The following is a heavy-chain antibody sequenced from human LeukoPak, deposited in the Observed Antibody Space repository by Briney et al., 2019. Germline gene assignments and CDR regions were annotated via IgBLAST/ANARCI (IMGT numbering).Heavy chain of an antibody. CDR1: GYTFTSYG. CDR3: ARVDYGDPPDY. J-gene: IGHJ4*02. CDR2: ISAYNGNT. D-gene: IGHD4-17*01. Sequence: ASVTVSCTASGYTFTSYGISWVRQAPGQGLEWMGWISAYNGNTNYAQKLQGRVTMTTDTSTSTAYMELRSLRSDDTAVYYCARVDYGDPPDYWGQGTLVTVSS. V-gene: IGHV1-18*01.